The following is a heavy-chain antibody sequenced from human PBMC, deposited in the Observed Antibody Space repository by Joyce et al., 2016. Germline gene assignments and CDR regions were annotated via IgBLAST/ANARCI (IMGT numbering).Heavy chain of an antibody. CDR1: EYTFSRYW. D-gene: IGHD4-11*01. CDR3: ARDIDYRSGMDV. Sequence: EVQLVQSGPEMKKPGESLKISCKGFEYTFSRYWIAWVRQIPGKGLEGMAIMNPGDSDTRYIPSFQGQVTFSADKSINTAYLQWRSLRASDTAIYYCARDIDYRSGMDVWGQGTPVSVSS. J-gene: IGHJ6*02. V-gene: IGHV5-51*01. CDR2: MNPGDSDT.